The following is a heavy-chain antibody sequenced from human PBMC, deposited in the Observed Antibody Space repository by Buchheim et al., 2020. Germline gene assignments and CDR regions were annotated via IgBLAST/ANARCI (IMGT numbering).Heavy chain of an antibody. CDR1: GGSISSGSYY. V-gene: IGHV4-61*02. CDR2: IYTSGST. D-gene: IGHD6-13*01. J-gene: IGHJ5*02. Sequence: QVQLQESGPGLVKPSQTLSLTCTVSGGSISSGSYYWSWIRQPAGKGLEWIGRIYTSGSTNYNPSLKSRVTLQVDTSKNQVSLKLSSVTAADTAVYYCARAGIAAAGTVWVDPWGQGTL. CDR3: ARAGIAAAGTVWVDP.